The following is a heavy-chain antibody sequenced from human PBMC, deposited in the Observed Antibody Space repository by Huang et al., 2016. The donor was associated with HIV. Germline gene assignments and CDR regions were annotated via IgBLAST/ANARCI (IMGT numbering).Heavy chain of an antibody. CDR3: ARVESRRYYDSSGYYY. CDR2: ISPIFGRA. D-gene: IGHD3-22*01. V-gene: IGHV1-69*01. CDR1: GGTFSSYA. J-gene: IGHJ4*02. Sequence: QVQLVQSGAEVKKPGSSVKVSCKASGGTFSSYAISWVRQAPGQGLGWMGGISPIFGRANYAQKCQGRVTITADESTSTAYMELSSLRSEDTAVYYCARVESRRYYDSSGYYYWGQGTLVTVSS.